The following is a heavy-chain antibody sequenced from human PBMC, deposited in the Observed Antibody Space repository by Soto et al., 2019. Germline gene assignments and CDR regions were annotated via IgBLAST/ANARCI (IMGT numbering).Heavy chain of an antibody. CDR1: GFTISNNY. J-gene: IGHJ3*02. Sequence: PGGSLRLSCAASGFTISNNYMSWVRQAPGKGLGWVSAISGSGASTYYADSVKGRFTISRDNSKNTLYLQMNSLRAEDTAVYYCAKTLNWNYVNAFDIWGQGTMVTVSS. V-gene: IGHV3-23*01. CDR3: AKTLNWNYVNAFDI. D-gene: IGHD1-7*01. CDR2: ISGSGAST.